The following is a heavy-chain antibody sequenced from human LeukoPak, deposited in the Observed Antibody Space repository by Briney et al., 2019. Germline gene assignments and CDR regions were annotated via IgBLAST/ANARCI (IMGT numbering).Heavy chain of an antibody. CDR3: ASEGWQVLDY. CDR2: IYSDGSAK. V-gene: IGHV3-74*01. J-gene: IGHJ4*02. Sequence: GGSLRLSCAASGFTFSSYWMHWVRQAPGKGLVWVSRIYSDGSAKNYADSVKGRFTISRDNAKNTLYLQMNNLRVEDTAVYYCASEGWQVLDYWGQGTLVTVSS. D-gene: IGHD2-15*01. CDR1: GFTFSSYW.